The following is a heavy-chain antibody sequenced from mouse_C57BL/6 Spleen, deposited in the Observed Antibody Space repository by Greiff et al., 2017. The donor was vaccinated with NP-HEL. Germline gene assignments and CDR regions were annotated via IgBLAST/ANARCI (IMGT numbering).Heavy chain of an antibody. CDR3: ARRGDYEEGYYAMDY. CDR1: GYTFTTYP. V-gene: IGHV1-47*01. CDR2: FHPYNDDT. D-gene: IGHD2-4*01. J-gene: IGHJ4*01. Sequence: QVQLQQSGAELVKPGASVKMSCKASGYTFTTYPIEWMKQNHGKSLEWIGNFHPYNDDTKYNEKFKGKATLTVEKSSSTVFLELSRLTSDDSAVYYCARRGDYEEGYYAMDYWGQGTSVTVSS.